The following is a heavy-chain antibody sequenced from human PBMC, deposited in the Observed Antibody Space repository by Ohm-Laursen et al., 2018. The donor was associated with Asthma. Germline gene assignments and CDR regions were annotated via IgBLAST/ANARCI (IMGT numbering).Heavy chain of an antibody. CDR3: ARVLGGY. J-gene: IGHJ4*02. CDR1: GYTFSRYS. D-gene: IGHD3-16*01. Sequence: GSLRLSCAASGYTFSRYSIHWVRQIPGKGLEWVASISTASSFIYYADSVRGRFTTSRDNSKNTLYLQMNSLRAEDTAVYYCARVLGGYWGQGTLVTVSS. V-gene: IGHV3-21*04. CDR2: ISTASSFI.